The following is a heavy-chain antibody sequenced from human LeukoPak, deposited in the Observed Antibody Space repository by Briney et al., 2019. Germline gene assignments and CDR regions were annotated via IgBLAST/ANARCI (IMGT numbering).Heavy chain of an antibody. J-gene: IGHJ3*02. CDR3: AIRGVVAGAFDS. CDR2: ISSSGSTI. V-gene: IGHV3-48*03. D-gene: IGHD2-15*01. CDR1: GFTFSSYE. Sequence: GGSLRLSCAASGFTFSSYEMNWVRQAPGKGLEWVSYISSSGSTIYYADSVKGRFTISRDNAKNTLYLQMNSLRAEDTAVYYCAIRGVVAGAFDSWGQGTMVTVSS.